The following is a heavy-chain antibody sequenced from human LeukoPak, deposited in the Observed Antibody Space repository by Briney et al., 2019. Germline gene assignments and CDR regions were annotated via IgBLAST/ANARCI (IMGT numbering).Heavy chain of an antibody. CDR1: GYTFTAYY. CDR3: ARAVSRWLQFSWFDP. D-gene: IGHD5-24*01. V-gene: IGHV1-2*06. Sequence: ASVKVSCKASGYTFTAYYMHWVRQAPGQGLEWMGRINPNSGGTNYAQKFQGRVTMTRDTSISTAYMELSRLRSDDTAVYYCARAVSRWLQFSWFDPWGQGTLVTVSS. J-gene: IGHJ5*02. CDR2: INPNSGGT.